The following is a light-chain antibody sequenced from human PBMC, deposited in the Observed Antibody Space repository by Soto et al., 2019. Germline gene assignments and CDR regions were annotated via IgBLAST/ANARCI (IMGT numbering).Light chain of an antibody. CDR3: QQYYYSPIT. V-gene: IGKV3-20*01. J-gene: IGKJ5*01. CDR1: QSVSSY. CDR2: AAS. Sequence: ALAPTSDTLALAEGDRNTLSCMASQSVSSYLAWYQQIPGHAPRLLVYAASSMATGSPARFSGGGSGTDFTLTISSLDPEDFAAYYCQQYYYSPITFGQGTRLEIK.